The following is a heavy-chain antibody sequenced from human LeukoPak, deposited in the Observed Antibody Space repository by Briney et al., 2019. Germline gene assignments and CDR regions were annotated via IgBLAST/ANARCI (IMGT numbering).Heavy chain of an antibody. CDR2: ISGSGGST. CDR1: GFTFSSYA. CDR3: ARDSSRAEAFDI. D-gene: IGHD6-13*01. Sequence: GGSLRLSCAASGFTFSSYAMSWVRQAPGKGLEWVSAISGSGGSTYYADSVKGRFTISRDNSKNTLYLQMNSLRAEDTAVYYCARDSSRAEAFDIWGQGTMVTVSS. J-gene: IGHJ3*02. V-gene: IGHV3-23*01.